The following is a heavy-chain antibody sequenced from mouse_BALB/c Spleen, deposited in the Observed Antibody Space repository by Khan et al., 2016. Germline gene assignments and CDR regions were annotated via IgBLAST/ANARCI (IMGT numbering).Heavy chain of an antibody. V-gene: IGHV3-1*02. CDR3: ARDVPLYFDY. Sequence: EVKLLESGPDLVKPSQSLSLTCTVTGYSITSYYSWHWIRQFPGNKLEWMGYIHYSGSTNYNPSLKSRISITRDTSKHQFFLQLNSLTTEDTAIYDCARDVPLYFDYWGQGTTLTVSS. CDR2: IHYSGST. CDR1: GYSITSYYS. J-gene: IGHJ2*01.